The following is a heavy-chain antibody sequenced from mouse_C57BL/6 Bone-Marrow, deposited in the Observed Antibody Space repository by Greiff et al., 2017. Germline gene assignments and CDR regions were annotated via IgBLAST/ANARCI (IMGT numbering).Heavy chain of an antibody. V-gene: IGHV5-6*01. D-gene: IGHD2-13*01. J-gene: IGHJ3*01. CDR1: GFTFSSFG. CDR2: ISSGGSYT. CDR3: ARLDGDYEAY. Sequence: EVQLQESGGDLVKPGGSLKLSCAASGFTFSSFGMSWVRQTPDQRLEWVATISSGGSYTDYPDSVKGRCTITRDNAKNTLYLQMSSLKSEDTARFYRARLDGDYEAYWGQGTLVTVSA.